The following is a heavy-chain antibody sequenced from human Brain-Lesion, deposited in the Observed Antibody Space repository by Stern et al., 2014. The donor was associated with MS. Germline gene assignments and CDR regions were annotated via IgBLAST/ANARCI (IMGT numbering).Heavy chain of an antibody. CDR3: AKDGPALVTNWFDP. J-gene: IGHJ5*02. D-gene: IGHD5-18*01. Sequence: QVQLVQSGPEVKKPGSSLKVSCKASGGTFTNYPITWLRQAPGQGLEWVARISPIFGSPNSAQKFQGRVTITADRSTTTVYMKLSSLKSDDAAVYYCAKDGPALVTNWFDPWGRGTLVTVSS. V-gene: IGHV1-69*06. CDR2: ISPIFGSP. CDR1: GGTFTNYP.